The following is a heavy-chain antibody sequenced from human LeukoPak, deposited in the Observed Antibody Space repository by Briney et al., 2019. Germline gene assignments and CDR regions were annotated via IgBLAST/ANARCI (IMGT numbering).Heavy chain of an antibody. CDR3: ARDNWENGDYFLDY. V-gene: IGHV3-33*01. Sequence: GGPLRLSCAASGFTFSSYGVHWVRQAPGKGLEWVAVIWYDGSNKYYADSVKGRFTISRDNSKNTLYLQMNSLRAEDTAVYYCARDNWENGDYFLDYWGQGTLVTVSS. D-gene: IGHD4-17*01. CDR2: IWYDGSNK. CDR1: GFTFSSYG. J-gene: IGHJ4*02.